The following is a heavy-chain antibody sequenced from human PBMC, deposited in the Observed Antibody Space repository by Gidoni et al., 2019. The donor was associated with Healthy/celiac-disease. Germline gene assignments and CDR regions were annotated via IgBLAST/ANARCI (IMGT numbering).Heavy chain of an antibody. Sequence: QLQLQESGPGLVKPSETLSLTCTVSGCSISSSSYYWGWIRQPPGKGLEWIGSIYYSGSTYYNPSLKSRVTISVDTSKNQFSLKLSSVTAADTAVYYCARDHKVLRFLEWLPIGGQGTLVTVSS. CDR2: IYYSGST. CDR3: ARDHKVLRFLEWLPI. CDR1: GCSISSSSYY. D-gene: IGHD3-3*01. V-gene: IGHV4-39*07. J-gene: IGHJ4*02.